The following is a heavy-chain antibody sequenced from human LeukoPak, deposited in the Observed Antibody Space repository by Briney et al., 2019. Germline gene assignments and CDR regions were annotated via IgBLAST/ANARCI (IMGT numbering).Heavy chain of an antibody. CDR2: SATTKPNSCTT. V-gene: IGHV3-72*01. D-gene: IGHD6-13*01. Sequence: GGSLRLSCAGAGFSITDHHMDWVRQAPGKGLEWIGRSATTKPNSCTTQYAASARGRFTISRDDSQNSLYLQLNSLKTEDTAVYYCVRGVTTGSGWYHFDNWGLGTLVTVSS. J-gene: IGHJ4*02. CDR1: GFSITDHH. CDR3: VRGVTTGSGWYHFDN.